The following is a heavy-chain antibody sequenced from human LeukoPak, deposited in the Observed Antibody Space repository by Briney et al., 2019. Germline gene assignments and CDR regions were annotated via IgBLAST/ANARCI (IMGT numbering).Heavy chain of an antibody. CDR2: ISSSGSTI. D-gene: IGHD3-22*01. CDR1: GFTFSDYY. Sequence: GGSLRLSCAASGFTFSDYYMSWIRQAPGKGLEWVSYISSSGSTIYYADSVKGRFTISRDNAKNSLYLQMNSLRAEDTAVYYCAREVVAMIGVSPDAFDIWGQGTMVTVSS. CDR3: AREVVAMIGVSPDAFDI. J-gene: IGHJ3*02. V-gene: IGHV3-11*01.